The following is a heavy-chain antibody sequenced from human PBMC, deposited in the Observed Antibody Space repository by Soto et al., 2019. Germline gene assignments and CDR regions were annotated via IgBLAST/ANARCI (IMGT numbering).Heavy chain of an antibody. CDR2: IYAGDSDT. CDR3: ARFAREMTTMDG. J-gene: IGHJ6*01. CDR1: GYRFISYW. V-gene: IGHV5-51*01. Sequence: AEPVTISRNAPGYRFISYWVVSMRQMPGKGLESMGIIYAGDSDTRYRPSFQGQVTISADKSISTAYLQWSSLKASDTAMYYCARFAREMTTMDGWGQGTTVTGSS. D-gene: IGHD4-17*01.